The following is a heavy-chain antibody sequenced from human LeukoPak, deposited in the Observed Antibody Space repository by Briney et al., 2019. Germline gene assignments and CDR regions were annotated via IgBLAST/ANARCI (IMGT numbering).Heavy chain of an antibody. Sequence: ASVKVSCKASGYTFTGYYMHWVRQAPGQGLEWMGWINPNSGGTNYAQKFQGRVTMTRDTSISTAYMELCSLRSDDTAIYYCATLPSGSHIFDYWGQGTLVTVSS. D-gene: IGHD3-10*01. V-gene: IGHV1-2*02. CDR1: GYTFTGYY. CDR3: ATLPSGSHIFDY. CDR2: INPNSGGT. J-gene: IGHJ4*02.